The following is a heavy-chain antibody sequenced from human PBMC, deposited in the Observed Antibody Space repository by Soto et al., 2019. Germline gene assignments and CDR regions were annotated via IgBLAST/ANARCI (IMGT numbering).Heavy chain of an antibody. CDR1: RFTFSDYY. CDR3: ARDYYKYYDSSGYYRSPAY. J-gene: IGHJ4*02. D-gene: IGHD3-22*01. Sequence: PGGSLRLSCAASRFTFSDYYMSWIRQAPGKGLEWVSYISSSSSYTKYADSVKGRFTISRDNAKNSLYLQMNSLRAEDTAVYYCARDYYKYYDSSGYYRSPAYWGQGTLVTVSS. V-gene: IGHV3-11*06. CDR2: ISSSSSYT.